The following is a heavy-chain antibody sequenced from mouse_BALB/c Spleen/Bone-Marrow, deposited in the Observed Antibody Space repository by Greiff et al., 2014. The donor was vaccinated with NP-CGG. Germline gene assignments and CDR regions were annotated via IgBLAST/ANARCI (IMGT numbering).Heavy chain of an antibody. V-gene: IGHV1-9*01. CDR1: GYTFSSYW. Sequence: VQLVESGAELMKPGASVKISCKATGYTFSSYWIEWVKQRPGHGLEWIGEILPGSDSTNYNEKFKGKATFTADTSSNTAYMQLSSLTSEDSAVYYCAREDGLWYFDVWGAGTTVTVSS. D-gene: IGHD1-1*01. J-gene: IGHJ1*01. CDR3: AREDGLWYFDV. CDR2: ILPGSDST.